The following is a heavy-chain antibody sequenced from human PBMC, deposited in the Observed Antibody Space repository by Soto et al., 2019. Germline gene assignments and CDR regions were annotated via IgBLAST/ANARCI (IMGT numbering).Heavy chain of an antibody. CDR3: ARPQWGGLRSTLDAFDI. CDR2: IYCSGST. V-gene: IGHV4-59*08. D-gene: IGHD5-12*01. CDR1: GGSISSYY. J-gene: IGHJ3*02. Sequence: SETLSLTCTVSGGSISSYYWSWIRQPPGKGLEWIGYIYCSGSTNYNPSLKSRVTISVDTSKNQFSLKLSSVTAADTAVYYCARPQWGGLRSTLDAFDIWGQATMVTVSS.